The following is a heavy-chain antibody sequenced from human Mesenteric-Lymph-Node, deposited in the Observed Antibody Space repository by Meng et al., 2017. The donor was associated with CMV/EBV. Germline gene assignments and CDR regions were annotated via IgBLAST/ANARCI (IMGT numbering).Heavy chain of an antibody. CDR1: GFSLSTSGVG. CDR2: IYWDYDK. V-gene: IGHV2-5*02. Sequence: QITLKESGPTLVKPTQTITLTCTFSGFSLSTSGVGVGWIRQPPGKALEWLALIYWDYDKRYSPSLKSRLTITKDTSKNQVVLTMTNMDPVDTATYYCAHSSGIAAAGPFYFDYWGQGTLVTVSS. J-gene: IGHJ4*02. CDR3: AHSSGIAAAGPFYFDY. D-gene: IGHD6-13*01.